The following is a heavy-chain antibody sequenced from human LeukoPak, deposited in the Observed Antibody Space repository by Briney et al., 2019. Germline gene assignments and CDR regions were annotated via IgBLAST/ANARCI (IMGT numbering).Heavy chain of an antibody. D-gene: IGHD5-12*01. CDR1: GGTFSSYA. CDR2: IIPILGIA. CDR3: ARVTRGYSGYDQALNWFDP. Sequence: ASVKVSCKASGGTFSSYAISWVRQAPGQGLEWMGRIIPILGIANYAQKFQGRVTITADKSTSTAYMELSSLRSEDTAVYYCARVTRGYSGYDQALNWFDPWGQGTLVTVSS. V-gene: IGHV1-69*04. J-gene: IGHJ5*02.